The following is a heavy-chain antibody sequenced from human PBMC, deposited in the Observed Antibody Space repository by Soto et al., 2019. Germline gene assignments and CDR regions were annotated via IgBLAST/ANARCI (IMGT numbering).Heavy chain of an antibody. V-gene: IGHV3-21*01. CDR1: GFTFSSYS. J-gene: IGHJ5*02. D-gene: IGHD1-7*01. CDR3: ARHYNNWNYWFDP. Sequence: GGSLRLSCAASGFTFSSYSMNWVRQAPGKGLEWVSSISSSSSYIYYADSVKGRFTISRDNAKNSLYLQMNSLRAEDTAVYYCARHYNNWNYWFDPWGQGTLVTVSS. CDR2: ISSSSSYI.